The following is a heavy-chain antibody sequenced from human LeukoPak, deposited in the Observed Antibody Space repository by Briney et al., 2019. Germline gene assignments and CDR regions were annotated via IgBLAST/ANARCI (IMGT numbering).Heavy chain of an antibody. V-gene: IGHV3-21*04. Sequence: PGGSLRLSCEASGFTFSSYSMNWVRQAPGKGLEWVSSISSTSTYKHYADSVKGRFTISRDNSKNTLFLQMNSLRAEDTAVYYCAKDGGLWVSAHWGDSWGRGTLVTVSS. CDR1: GFTFSSYS. D-gene: IGHD7-27*01. CDR3: AKDGGLWVSAHWGDS. J-gene: IGHJ4*02. CDR2: ISSTSTYK.